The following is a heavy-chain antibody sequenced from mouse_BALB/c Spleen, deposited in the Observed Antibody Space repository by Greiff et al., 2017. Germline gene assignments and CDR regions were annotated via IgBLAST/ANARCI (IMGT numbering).Heavy chain of an antibody. D-gene: IGHD2-4*01. CDR3: ARRTYYDYFYAMDY. CDR2: IDPANGNT. J-gene: IGHJ4*01. CDR1: GFNIKDTY. V-gene: IGHV14-3*02. Sequence: VHVKQSGAELVKPGASVKLSCTASGFNIKDTYMHWVKQRPEQGLEWIGRIDPANGNTKYDPKFQGKATITADTSSNTAYLQLSSLTSEDTAVYYCARRTYYDYFYAMDYWGQGTSVTVSS.